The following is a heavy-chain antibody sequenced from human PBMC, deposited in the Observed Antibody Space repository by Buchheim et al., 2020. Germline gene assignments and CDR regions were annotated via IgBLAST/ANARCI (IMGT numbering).Heavy chain of an antibody. CDR2: ITSSSSAT. CDR1: GFSISSHS. CDR3: APDRKYIWFDP. Sequence: EVQVVESGGGLVQPGGSLRLSCAASGFSISSHSMHWIRQAPGEGLEWVSYITSSSSATYYADSVKGRFTISRDNATNSLYLQMNSLRDEDTAVYYCAPDRKYIWFDPWGQGTL. D-gene: IGHD6-6*01. J-gene: IGHJ5*02. V-gene: IGHV3-48*02.